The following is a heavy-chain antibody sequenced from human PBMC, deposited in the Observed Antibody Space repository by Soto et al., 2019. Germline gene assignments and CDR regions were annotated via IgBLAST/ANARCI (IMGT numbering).Heavy chain of an antibody. D-gene: IGHD1-26*01. CDR2: INPSGGST. V-gene: IGHV1-46*01. CDR1: GYTFTSYY. J-gene: IGHJ3*02. Sequence: QVQLVQSGAEVKKPGASVKVSCKASGYTFTSYYMHWVRQAPGQGLEWMGIINPSGGSTSYAQKFKGRVTMPRDTSTSTVYRALSSLRSEETAVYYCARDGVGAKGCDIWGQGTMVTVSS. CDR3: ARDGVGAKGCDI.